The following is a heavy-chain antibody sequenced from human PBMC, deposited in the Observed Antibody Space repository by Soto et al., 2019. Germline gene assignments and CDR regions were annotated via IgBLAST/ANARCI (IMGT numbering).Heavy chain of an antibody. CDR2: IYDSGST. D-gene: IGHD3-22*01. Sequence: PSETLSLTCTVSGGSISSSNYYWGWIRQPPGKGLEWIGSIYDSGSTYYNPSLKSRVTISVDTSKNQFSLKLSSVTAADTAVYYCKRHYYDSGVDYWGQGTLVTVSS. CDR3: KRHYYDSGVDY. CDR1: GGSISSSNYY. J-gene: IGHJ4*02. V-gene: IGHV4-39*01.